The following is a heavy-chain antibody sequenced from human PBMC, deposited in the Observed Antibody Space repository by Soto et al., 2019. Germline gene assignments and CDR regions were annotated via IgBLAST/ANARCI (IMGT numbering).Heavy chain of an antibody. Sequence: GSLRLSCAASGFTFSSYGMHWVRQAPGKGLEWVAVIWYDGSNKYCADSVKGRFTISRDNSKNTLYLQMNSLRAEDTAVYYCAREGTATTDAFDIWGQGTMVTVSS. V-gene: IGHV3-33*01. CDR1: GFTFSSYG. D-gene: IGHD4-17*01. J-gene: IGHJ3*02. CDR3: AREGTATTDAFDI. CDR2: IWYDGSNK.